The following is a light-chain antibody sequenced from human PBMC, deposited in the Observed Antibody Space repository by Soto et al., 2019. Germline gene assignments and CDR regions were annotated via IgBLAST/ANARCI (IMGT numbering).Light chain of an antibody. V-gene: IGKV1-5*01. CDR3: QQYNTDPWT. Sequence: DIQMTQSPSTLSASVGDRVTITCRASQSISTSLAWFRQKPGKAPKPLTYDASNLESGVPSRFSGSVSGTEFTLTISSLQPDDFATYFCQQYNTDPWTFGQGTEVDTK. CDR2: DAS. J-gene: IGKJ1*01. CDR1: QSISTS.